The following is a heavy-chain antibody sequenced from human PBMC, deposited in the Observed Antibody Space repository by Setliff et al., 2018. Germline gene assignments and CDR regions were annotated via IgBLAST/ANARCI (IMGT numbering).Heavy chain of an antibody. CDR1: GDSINFYY. D-gene: IGHD1-1*01. Sequence: PSETLSLTCSISGDSINFYYWGWIRQPPGKGLEWIGGIYNSGYTHYKPSLKSRATISVDTSKSQFSLNLSNVTAADTAVYYCASGLEFDYWGPGSLVTVSS. CDR3: ASGLEFDY. CDR2: IYNSGYT. V-gene: IGHV4-4*08. J-gene: IGHJ4*01.